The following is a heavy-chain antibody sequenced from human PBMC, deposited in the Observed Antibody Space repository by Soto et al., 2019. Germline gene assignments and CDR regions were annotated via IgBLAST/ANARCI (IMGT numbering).Heavy chain of an antibody. J-gene: IGHJ4*02. CDR1: GFTFGTYW. CDR2: IKPDGSER. Sequence: EVQLVESGGGLVHPGGSLRLSCAASGFTFGTYWMTWVRQPPGKGLEGVADIKPDGSERYYVDSVKGRFTISRDKPKNSLYLHMNSLRAEDPAVYYCATDLTREHYWGQGTLVNVSS. D-gene: IGHD1-1*01. CDR3: ATDLTREHY. V-gene: IGHV3-7*04.